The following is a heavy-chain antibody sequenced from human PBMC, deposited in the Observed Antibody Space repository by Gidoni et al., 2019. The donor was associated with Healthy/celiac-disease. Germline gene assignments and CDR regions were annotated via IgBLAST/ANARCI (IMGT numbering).Heavy chain of an antibody. D-gene: IGHD3-3*01. J-gene: IGHJ6*02. V-gene: IGHV3-48*02. Sequence: EVQLLESVGGLLQPGGSLILSFAASGFPFSTYSMTWVRQAPGKGLEWVSYIRSSSRTIYYADSVKGRFTISRDNAKNSLYLQMNSLRDEDTAVYYCARVHLWSGYFIDYYYYYGMDVWGQGTTVTVSS. CDR2: IRSSSRTI. CDR3: ARVHLWSGYFIDYYYYYGMDV. CDR1: GFPFSTYS.